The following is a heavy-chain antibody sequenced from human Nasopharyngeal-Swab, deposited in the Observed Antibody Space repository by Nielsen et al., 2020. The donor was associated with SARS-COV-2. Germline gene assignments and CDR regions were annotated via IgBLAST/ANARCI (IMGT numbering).Heavy chain of an antibody. CDR2: IYYSGST. J-gene: IGHJ6*02. Sequence: SETLSLTCPVSGRSISSYYWSWIRQPPGKGLEWIGYIYYSGSTNYNPSLKSRVTISVDTSKKQFSLKLSSVTAADTAVYYCARDREDDYYYHGMDVWGQGTKVTVSS. CDR3: ARDREDDYYYHGMDV. V-gene: IGHV4-59*01. CDR1: GRSISSYY. D-gene: IGHD1-26*01.